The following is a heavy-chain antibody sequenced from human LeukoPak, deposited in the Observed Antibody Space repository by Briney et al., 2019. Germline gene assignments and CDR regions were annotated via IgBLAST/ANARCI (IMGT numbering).Heavy chain of an antibody. J-gene: IGHJ5*02. CDR3: TRGYGYYLGQFDP. V-gene: IGHV4-39*07. Sequence: SETLSPTCTVSGGSLSSSRYFWAWIRQSPGKGLDWIGSIYNSGTTYCIASLKSRVTMSLDRSKNQFSLKLNSVTAADTAVYYCTRGYGYYLGQFDPWGQGTLVTVSS. CDR1: GGSLSSSRYF. D-gene: IGHD3-22*01. CDR2: IYNSGTT.